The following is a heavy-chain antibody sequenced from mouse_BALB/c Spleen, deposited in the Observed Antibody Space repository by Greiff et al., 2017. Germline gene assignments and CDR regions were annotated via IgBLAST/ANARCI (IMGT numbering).Heavy chain of an antibody. Sequence: QVQLQQPGAELVRPGASVKLSCKASGYTFTSYWINWVKQRPGQGLEWIGNIYPSDSYTNYNQKFKDKATLTVDKSSSTAYMQLSSPTSEDSAVYYCTRWYYGSSYDAMDYWGQGTSVTVSS. J-gene: IGHJ4*01. CDR1: GYTFTSYW. V-gene: IGHV1-69*02. CDR2: IYPSDSYT. D-gene: IGHD1-1*01. CDR3: TRWYYGSSYDAMDY.